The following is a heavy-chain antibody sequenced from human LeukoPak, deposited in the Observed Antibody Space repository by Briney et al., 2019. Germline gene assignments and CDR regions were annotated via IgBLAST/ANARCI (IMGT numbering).Heavy chain of an antibody. V-gene: IGHV1-8*01. CDR2: MSASSGNT. CDR3: ATPESYRGYDPFDY. CDR1: GYTFTNYD. Sequence: ASVKVSCKASGYTFTNYDINWVRQATGQGLEWLGWMSASSGNTGYAQKFQGRVSMTRATSITTAYLELSSLTFEDTAVYYCATPESYRGYDPFDYWGQGTLVTVSS. D-gene: IGHD5-12*01. J-gene: IGHJ4*02.